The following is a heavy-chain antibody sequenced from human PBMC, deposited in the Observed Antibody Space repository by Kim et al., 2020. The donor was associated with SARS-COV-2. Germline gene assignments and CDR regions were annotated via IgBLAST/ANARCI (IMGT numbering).Heavy chain of an antibody. CDR1: GFTFSSYS. J-gene: IGHJ5*02. CDR3: ARDYGTAMVDNWFDP. V-gene: IGHV3-21*01. CDR2: ISSSSSYI. Sequence: GGSLRLSCAASGFTFSSYSMNWVRQAPGKGLEWVSSISSSSSYIYYADSVKGRFTISRDNAKNSLYLQMNSLRAEDTAVYYCARDYGTAMVDNWFDPWGQGTLVTVSS. D-gene: IGHD5-18*01.